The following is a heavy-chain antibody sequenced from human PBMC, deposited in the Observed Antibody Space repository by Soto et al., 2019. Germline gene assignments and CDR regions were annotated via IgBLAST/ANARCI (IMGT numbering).Heavy chain of an antibody. V-gene: IGHV3-15*01. CDR2: MKSKTHGGTT. Sequence: GGSLRLSCTASGFTFSGAWMSWVRQAPGKGLEWVGRMKSKTHGGTTDYAAPVKGRFTILRDDSENTLYLQMNSLKTEDTAVYYCTTDRPSRDYFDYWGQGT. CDR1: GFTFSGAW. J-gene: IGHJ4*02. CDR3: TTDRPSRDYFDY.